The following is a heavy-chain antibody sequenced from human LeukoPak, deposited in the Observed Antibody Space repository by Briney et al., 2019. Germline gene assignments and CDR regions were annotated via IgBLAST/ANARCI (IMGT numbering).Heavy chain of an antibody. V-gene: IGHV4-34*01. J-gene: IGHJ4*02. CDR1: GGSFSGYY. Sequence: SETLSLTCAVYGGSFSGYYWSWIRQPPGKGLEWIGEINHSGGTNYNPSLKSRVTISVDTSKNQFSLKLSSVTAADTAVYYCARKVIRTFDYGGQGTLVTVPS. CDR3: ARKVIRTFDY. D-gene: IGHD3-22*01. CDR2: INHSGGT.